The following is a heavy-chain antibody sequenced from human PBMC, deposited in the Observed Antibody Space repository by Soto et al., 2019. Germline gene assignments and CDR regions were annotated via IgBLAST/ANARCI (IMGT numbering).Heavy chain of an antibody. D-gene: IGHD6-19*01. CDR3: ASDDSGPFDY. CDR1: GFTVSDS. Sequence: PGGSLRLSCSVAGFTVSDSMSWVRQAPGKGLECVSFIHSDGSTHYTDSVRGRFTISRDNSKNTLYLQMDRLRVDDTAVYFCASDDSGPFDYWGQGTLVTVS. J-gene: IGHJ4*02. CDR2: IHSDGST. V-gene: IGHV3-53*01.